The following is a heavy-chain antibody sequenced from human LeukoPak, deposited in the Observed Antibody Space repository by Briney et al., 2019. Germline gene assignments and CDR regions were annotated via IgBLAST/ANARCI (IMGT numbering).Heavy chain of an antibody. Sequence: GRSLRLSCAPSCFIYRSYTMNWARQASGKALEWVSSITSGSTYMYYADSVNGRFTISRNNTKNSLYLQVNSLRAEDTAVYYCVRGLYSSDVWGQGTTVTVSS. CDR3: VRGLYSSDV. V-gene: IGHV3-21*01. CDR2: ITSGSTYM. CDR1: CFIYRSYT. J-gene: IGHJ6*02. D-gene: IGHD5-18*01.